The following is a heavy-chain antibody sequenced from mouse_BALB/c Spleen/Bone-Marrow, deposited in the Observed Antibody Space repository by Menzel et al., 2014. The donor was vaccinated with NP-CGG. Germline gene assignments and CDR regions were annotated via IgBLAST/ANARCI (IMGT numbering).Heavy chain of an antibody. CDR2: ISDGGTYT. CDR1: GLTFRDYY. D-gene: IGHD2-14*01. CDR3: VRDGDYRYAWFSY. J-gene: IGHJ3*01. V-gene: IGHV5-4*02. Sequence: EVQVVESGEGLVKPGGSLKLSCAASGLTFRDYYMYWVRQTPEKRLEWVATISDGGTYTYYSDSVKGRFTISRDKAKNNLYLQMTNLMSEDTAMYRCVRDGDYRYAWFSYWGQGTLVTVSA.